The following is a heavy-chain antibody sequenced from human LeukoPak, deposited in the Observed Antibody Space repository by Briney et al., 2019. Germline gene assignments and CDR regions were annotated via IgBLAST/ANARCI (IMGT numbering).Heavy chain of an antibody. CDR1: GFTFSSYS. V-gene: IGHV3-21*01. Sequence: GGSLRLSCAASGFTFSSYSMNWVRQAPGKGLEWVSFISSSSSYIYYADSMKGRFTISRDNAKNSLYLQMSSLKAEDTAVYYCARGEWSSSPFDYWGQGTLVTVSS. CDR3: ARGEWSSSPFDY. J-gene: IGHJ4*02. D-gene: IGHD6-6*01. CDR2: ISSSSSYI.